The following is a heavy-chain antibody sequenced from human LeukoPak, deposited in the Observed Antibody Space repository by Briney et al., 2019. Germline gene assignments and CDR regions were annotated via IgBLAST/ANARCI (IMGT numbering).Heavy chain of an antibody. J-gene: IGHJ4*02. V-gene: IGHV4-59*01. Sequence: SETLSLTCTVSGGSISSYYWSWIRQPPGAGPEWIGYISYSGSTDYNPSLKSRVSISLGTSKNQVFLKLNSVTAADTAVYYCARGGSGTYYHYWGQGTLVTVSS. CDR2: ISYSGST. D-gene: IGHD1-26*01. CDR3: ARGGSGTYYHY. CDR1: GGSISSYY.